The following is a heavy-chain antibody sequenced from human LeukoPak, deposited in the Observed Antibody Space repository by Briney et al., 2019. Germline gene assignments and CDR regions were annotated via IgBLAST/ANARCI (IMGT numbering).Heavy chain of an antibody. CDR2: IYYSGST. CDR1: GDSISSYY. CDR3: ARHSHFGSGSYYNPLYYYYYMDV. J-gene: IGHJ6*03. Sequence: SETLSLTCTVSGDSISSYYWSWIRQPPGKGLEWIGYIYYSGSTNYNPSLKSRVTISVDTSKNQFSLKLSSVTAADTAVYYCARHSHFGSGSYYNPLYYYYYMDVWGKGTTVTISS. D-gene: IGHD3-10*01. V-gene: IGHV4-59*08.